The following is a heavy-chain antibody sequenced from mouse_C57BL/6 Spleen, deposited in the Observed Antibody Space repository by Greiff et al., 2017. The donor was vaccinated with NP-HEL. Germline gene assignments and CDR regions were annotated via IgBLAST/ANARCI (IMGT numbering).Heavy chain of an antibody. CDR1: GFTFSDYG. V-gene: IGHV5-17*01. CDR2: ISSGSSTI. CDR3: ARGSYWYFDV. Sequence: EVKLVESGGGLVKPGGSLKLSCAASGFTFSDYGMHWVRQAPEKGLEWVAYISSGSSTIYYADTVKGRFTISRDNAKNTLFLQMTCLRSEDTAMYYCARGSYWYFDVWGTGTTVTVSS. J-gene: IGHJ1*03.